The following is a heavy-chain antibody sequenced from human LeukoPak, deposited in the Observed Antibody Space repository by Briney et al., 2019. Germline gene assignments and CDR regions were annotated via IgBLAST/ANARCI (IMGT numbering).Heavy chain of an antibody. J-gene: IGHJ3*02. CDR2: ISWNSGSI. CDR1: GFTFDDYA. D-gene: IGHD6-13*01. V-gene: IGHV3-9*01. Sequence: PGGSLRLSCAASGFTFDDYAMHWVRQAPGKGLEWVSGISWNSGSIGYADSVKGRFTISRDNAKNSLYLQMNSLRAEDTALYYCAKDSSSWLVGAFDIWGQGTMVTVSS. CDR3: AKDSSSWLVGAFDI.